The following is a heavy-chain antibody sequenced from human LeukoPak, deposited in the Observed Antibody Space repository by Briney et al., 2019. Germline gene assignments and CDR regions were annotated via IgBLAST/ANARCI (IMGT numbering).Heavy chain of an antibody. CDR1: GGSISSYY. Sequence: SETLSLTCTVSGGSISSYYWSWIRQPPGKGLEWIGYIYYSGSTNYNPSLKSRVTISVDTSKNQFSLKLSSVTAADTAVYYCARDREMATTSNMGFDYWGQGTLVTVSS. CDR3: ARDREMATTSNMGFDY. V-gene: IGHV4-59*01. D-gene: IGHD5-24*01. CDR2: IYYSGST. J-gene: IGHJ4*02.